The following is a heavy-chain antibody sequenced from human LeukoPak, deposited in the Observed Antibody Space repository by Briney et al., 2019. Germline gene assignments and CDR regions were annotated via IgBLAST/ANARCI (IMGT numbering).Heavy chain of an antibody. CDR1: RGSINSYY. CDR3: ARDRPGGSSLDY. J-gene: IGHJ4*02. V-gene: IGHV4-59*01. D-gene: IGHD6-13*01. Sequence: SETLSLTCTVSRGSINSYYWSWIRQPPGKGLECLGYTYYSGSANYNPSLKSRVTISVDTSKNQFSLKLSSVTAADTAVYYCARDRPGGSSLDYWGQGTLVTVSS. CDR2: TYYSGSA.